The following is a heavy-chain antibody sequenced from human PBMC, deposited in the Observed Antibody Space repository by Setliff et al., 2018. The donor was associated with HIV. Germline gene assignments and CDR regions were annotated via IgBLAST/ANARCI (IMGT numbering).Heavy chain of an antibody. CDR2: IYYSGST. CDR1: GGSISSGGYY. V-gene: IGHV4-31*03. J-gene: IGHJ5*02. D-gene: IGHD3-22*01. Sequence: LSLTCTVSGGSISSGGYYWSWIRQHPGKGLEWIGYIYYSGSTYYNPSLKSRVTISVDTSKNQFSLKLSSVTAADTAVYYCARGVLNYYDSSGQNWFDPWGQGTLVTVSS. CDR3: ARGVLNYYDSSGQNWFDP.